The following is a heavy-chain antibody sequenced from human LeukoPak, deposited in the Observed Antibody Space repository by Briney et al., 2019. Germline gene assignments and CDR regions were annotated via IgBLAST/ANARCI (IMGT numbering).Heavy chain of an antibody. Sequence: GGSLRLSCAASGFTFSSYNMNWVRQAPGKGLEWVSYISTSGSTIYYADSVKGRFTISRDNSKNTLYLQMNSLRAEDTAVYYCARGTPSSSGWLYYGMDVWGQGTTVTVSS. V-gene: IGHV3-48*01. CDR1: GFTFSSYN. J-gene: IGHJ6*02. D-gene: IGHD6-19*01. CDR3: ARGTPSSSGWLYYGMDV. CDR2: ISTSGSTI.